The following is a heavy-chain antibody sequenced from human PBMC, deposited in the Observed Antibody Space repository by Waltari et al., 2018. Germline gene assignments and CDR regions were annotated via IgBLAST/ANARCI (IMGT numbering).Heavy chain of an antibody. CDR3: ARGEGIRWWGNWFDP. J-gene: IGHJ5*02. D-gene: IGHD2-15*01. V-gene: IGHV1-69*13. CDR2: ISPIFGTA. CDR1: GGTFSSYA. Sequence: QVQLVQSGAEVKKPGSSVKVSCKASGGTFSSYAIRWVRQAPGQGLEWMGRISPIFGTANYAQKFQGRVTITSDKSTSTAYMELSSLRSEDTAVYYCARGEGIRWWGNWFDPWGQGTLVTVSS.